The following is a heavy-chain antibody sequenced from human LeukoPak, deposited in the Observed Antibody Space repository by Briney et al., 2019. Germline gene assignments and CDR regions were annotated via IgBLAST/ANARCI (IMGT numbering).Heavy chain of an antibody. J-gene: IGHJ6*02. Sequence: SETLSLTCTVSGGSISSYYWSWIRQPPGKGLEWIGYIYYSGSTNYNPSLKSRVTISVDTSKNQFSLKLSSVTAADTAVYYCARQRAQLSTVTTAWNYYYGMDVWGQGTTVTVSS. CDR3: ARQRAQLSTVTTAWNYYYGMDV. CDR1: GGSISSYY. CDR2: IYYSGST. V-gene: IGHV4-59*08. D-gene: IGHD4-17*01.